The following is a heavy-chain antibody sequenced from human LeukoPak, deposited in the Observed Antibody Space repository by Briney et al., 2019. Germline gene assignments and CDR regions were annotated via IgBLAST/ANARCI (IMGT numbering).Heavy chain of an antibody. D-gene: IGHD5-18*01. J-gene: IGHJ4*02. CDR3: AKGEYSYGPFDY. CDR1: GFRFSSYG. Sequence: PGGSLRLSCAASGFRFSSYGMHWVRQAPGKGLEWVAFIRYDGSNKYYADSVKGRFTISRDNPKNTLSLQMNSLRPEDTAVYYCAKGEYSYGPFDYWGQGTLVTVSS. V-gene: IGHV3-30*02. CDR2: IRYDGSNK.